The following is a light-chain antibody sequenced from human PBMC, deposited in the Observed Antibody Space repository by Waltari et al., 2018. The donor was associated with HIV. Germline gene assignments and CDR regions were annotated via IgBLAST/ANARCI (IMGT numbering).Light chain of an antibody. V-gene: IGLV2-8*01. CDR2: EVP. J-gene: IGLJ2*01. CDR1: SSEVGGYNF. CDR3: SSYAGGNNLV. Sequence: QSALTQPLSASGSPGQSVTISCTGTSSEVGGYNFVYRYRQHPGKAPQLMIFEVPKRPSGVPARFSGSKTGNTASLTVSGLQADDEADYYCSSYAGGNNLVFGGGTKLTVL.